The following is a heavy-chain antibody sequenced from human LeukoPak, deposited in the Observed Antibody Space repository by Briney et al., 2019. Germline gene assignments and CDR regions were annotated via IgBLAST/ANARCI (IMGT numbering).Heavy chain of an antibody. J-gene: IGHJ5*02. CDR1: GASITRGNFY. Sequence: SETLSLTCSVSGASITRGNFYWAWIRRAPGKPLEWIGEIDYTWSAHYNAALKSRVTISADTSKNQFSLRVTSVTAADSAVYFCARLHYVHPNWFDPWGQGTLVTVSS. CDR2: IDYTWSA. D-gene: IGHD3-16*01. V-gene: IGHV4-39*01. CDR3: ARLHYVHPNWFDP.